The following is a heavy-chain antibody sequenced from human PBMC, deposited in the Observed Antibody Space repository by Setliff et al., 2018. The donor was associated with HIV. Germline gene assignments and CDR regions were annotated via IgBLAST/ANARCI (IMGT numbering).Heavy chain of an antibody. CDR1: GASVSRYY. J-gene: IGHJ3*02. V-gene: IGHV4-59*02. CDR3: ARYWQQLGAYAFDI. Sequence: SETLSLTCTVSGASVSRYYWSWIRQSPGKGLEWIGYIYYSGDTNYNPSLKSRVTISVDTSKNQFSLKVNSMTAADTAVYYCARYWQQLGAYAFDIWGQGTMVTVSS. CDR2: IYYSGDT. D-gene: IGHD6-13*01.